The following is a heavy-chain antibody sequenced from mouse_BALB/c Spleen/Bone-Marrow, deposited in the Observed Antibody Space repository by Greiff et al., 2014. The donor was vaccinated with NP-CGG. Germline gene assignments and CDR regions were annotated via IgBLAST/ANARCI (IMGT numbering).Heavy chain of an antibody. J-gene: IGHJ1*01. D-gene: IGHD1-1*01. Sequence: EVQRVESGGGLVQPEGSLKLSCVASGFTFSSYGMSWVRQTPDKRLELVATINNNGGSTYYPDSVKGQFTISRDNAKNTLYLQMSSLKSEDTAMYYCARVYGWYFDVWGAGTTVTVSS. V-gene: IGHV5-6-3*01. CDR3: ARVYGWYFDV. CDR1: GFTFSSYG. CDR2: INNNGGST.